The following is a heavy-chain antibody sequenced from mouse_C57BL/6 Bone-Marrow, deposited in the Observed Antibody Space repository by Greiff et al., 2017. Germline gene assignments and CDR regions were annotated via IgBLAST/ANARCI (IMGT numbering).Heavy chain of an antibody. CDR2: IDPSDSYT. CDR1: GYTFTSYW. V-gene: IGHV1-69*01. CDR3: ARGYYGGYAMDY. Sequence: QVHVKQPGAELVMPGASVKLSCKASGYTFTSYWMHWVKQRPGQGLEWIGEIDPSDSYTNYNQKFKGKSPLTVDKSSSTAYMRLSSLTSEDSAVYYCARGYYGGYAMDYWGQGTSVTVSS. J-gene: IGHJ4*01. D-gene: IGHD1-1*01.